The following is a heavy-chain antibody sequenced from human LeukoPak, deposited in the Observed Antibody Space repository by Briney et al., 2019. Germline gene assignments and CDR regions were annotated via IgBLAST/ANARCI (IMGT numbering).Heavy chain of an antibody. D-gene: IGHD2-2*02. CDR2: IYHSGST. J-gene: IGHJ6*04. CDR1: GYSISSGYY. CDR3: ARDDTVRDV. Sequence: SETLSLTCTVSGYSISSGYYWGWIRQPPGKGLEWIGSIYHSGSTYYNPSLKSRVNISVDTSKNQFSLKLSSVTAADTAVYYCARDDTVRDVWGKGTTVTVSS. V-gene: IGHV4-38-2*02.